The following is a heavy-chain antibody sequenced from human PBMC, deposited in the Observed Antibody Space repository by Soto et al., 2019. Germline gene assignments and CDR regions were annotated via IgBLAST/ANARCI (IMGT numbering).Heavy chain of an antibody. D-gene: IGHD3-16*01. CDR3: ARSQRGRTAFTFDY. CDR1: GDSVSNDNYY. CDR2: IYYSGTT. V-gene: IGHV4-61*01. J-gene: IGHJ4*02. Sequence: ETLSLTCAFSGDSVSNDNYYWSWIRQPPGKGLEWIGYIYYSGTTNYNSYLKSRLSLSVDMSKNQFSLKLASVSAADTAVYFCARSQRGRTAFTFDYWGQGALVTVSS.